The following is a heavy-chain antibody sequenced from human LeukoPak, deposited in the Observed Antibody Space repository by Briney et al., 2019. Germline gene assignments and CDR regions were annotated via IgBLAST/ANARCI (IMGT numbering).Heavy chain of an antibody. CDR2: INPNSGGT. CDR1: GYTFTGYY. Sequence: WASVKVSCKASGYTFTGYYMHWVRQAPGQGLEWMGWINPNSGGTNYAQNFQGRVTMTRDTSINTAYMELGRLRSDDTAVYYCARSPGLDTAVVNRPWGQGTLITVSS. CDR3: ARSPGLDTAVVNRP. J-gene: IGHJ5*02. D-gene: IGHD5-18*01. V-gene: IGHV1-2*02.